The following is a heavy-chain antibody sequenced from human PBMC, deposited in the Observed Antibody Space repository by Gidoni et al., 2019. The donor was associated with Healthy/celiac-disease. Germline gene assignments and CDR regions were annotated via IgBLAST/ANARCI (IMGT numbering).Heavy chain of an antibody. V-gene: IGHV3-33*01. CDR3: ARDGPGGSSWHRFDY. Sequence: QVQPVESGGGVVQPGRSLRLSCAASGFTFSSYGMHWVRQAPGKGLEWVAVIWYDGSNKYYADSVKGRFTISRDNSKNTLYLQMNSLRAEDTAVYYCARDGPGGSSWHRFDYWGQGTLVTVSS. J-gene: IGHJ4*02. D-gene: IGHD6-13*01. CDR2: IWYDGSNK. CDR1: GFTFSSYG.